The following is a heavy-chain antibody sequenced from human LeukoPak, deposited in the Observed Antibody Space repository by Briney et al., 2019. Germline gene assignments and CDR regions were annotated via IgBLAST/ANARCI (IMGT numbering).Heavy chain of an antibody. J-gene: IGHJ4*02. Sequence: ASVKVSCKASGYKFTDDYMHWVRQAPGQGLEFMGWINPDSGFTNYAQKFKGRVTMTRDTFISTAYLEVRSLTSDDTAVYYCAPTAEAYTSWWKVWGQGTLVTVSS. V-gene: IGHV1-2*02. CDR1: GYKFTDDY. CDR3: APTAEAYTSWWKV. D-gene: IGHD3-16*01. CDR2: INPDSGFT.